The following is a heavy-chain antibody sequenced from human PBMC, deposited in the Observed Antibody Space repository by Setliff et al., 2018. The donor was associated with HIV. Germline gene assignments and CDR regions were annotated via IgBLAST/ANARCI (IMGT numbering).Heavy chain of an antibody. V-gene: IGHV3-20*04. Sequence: PGGSLRLSCAASGFTLYDYGMTWVRQAPGKGLEWVSGINWNGDNTGYADSVKGRFTISRNNSKDTLFLQMNSLRPEDTAIYYCARDPYSSGWNEYLSYYSYYNMDVWGQGTTVTVSS. J-gene: IGHJ6*02. CDR2: INWNGDNT. CDR1: GFTLYDYG. CDR3: ARDPYSSGWNEYLSYYSYYNMDV. D-gene: IGHD6-19*01.